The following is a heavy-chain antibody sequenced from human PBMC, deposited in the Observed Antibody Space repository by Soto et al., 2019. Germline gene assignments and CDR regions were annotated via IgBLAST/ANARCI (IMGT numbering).Heavy chain of an antibody. J-gene: IGHJ3*02. Sequence: QVQLQESGPGLVKPSQTLSLTCTVSGGSISSGDFYWHWVRQSPGRGLEWIGFMYYNANSYYNPSLKGRVAFSIDTSKNQFSLRLSSLTATDTGVYYCARSGDYGVKPASFEIWGQGTKVTVSS. CDR1: GGSISSGDFY. V-gene: IGHV4-30-4*01. D-gene: IGHD4-17*01. CDR2: MYYNANS. CDR3: ARSGDYGVKPASFEI.